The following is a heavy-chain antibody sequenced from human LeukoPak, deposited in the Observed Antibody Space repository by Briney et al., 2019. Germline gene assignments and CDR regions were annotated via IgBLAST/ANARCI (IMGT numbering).Heavy chain of an antibody. CDR2: IYYSGST. J-gene: IGHJ4*02. D-gene: IGHD6-19*01. CDR1: GGSISSYY. V-gene: IGHV4-59*01. Sequence: SSETLSLTCTVSGGSISSYYWSWIRQPPGKGLEWIGYIYYSGSTNYNPSLKSRVTISVGTSKNQFSLKLSSVTAADTAVYYCARVVPYSSGWYESYYFDYWGQGTLVTVSS. CDR3: ARVVPYSSGWYESYYFDY.